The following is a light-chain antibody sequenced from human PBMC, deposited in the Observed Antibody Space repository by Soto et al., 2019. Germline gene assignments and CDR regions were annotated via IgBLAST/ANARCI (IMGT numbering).Light chain of an antibody. Sequence: QSALTQPPSASGSPGQSVTISCTGTSSDVGGYNYVSWYQQHPGKAPKLIIYEVSKRPSGVPDRFSGSKSGSTASLTVSGLQAGDEADYYCSSYAGSNIHYVFGTGTKVTVL. CDR2: EVS. J-gene: IGLJ1*01. CDR1: SSDVGGYNY. V-gene: IGLV2-8*01. CDR3: SSYAGSNIHYV.